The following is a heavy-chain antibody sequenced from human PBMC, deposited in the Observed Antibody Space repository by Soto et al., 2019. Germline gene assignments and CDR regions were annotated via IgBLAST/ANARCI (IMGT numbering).Heavy chain of an antibody. Sequence: ASVKVSCKASGYTFTSYYMHWVRQAPGQGLEWMGIINPSGGSTSYAQKFQGRVTMTRDTSTSTVYMELSSLRSEDTAVYYCARDLPYDYDSSGFFKSMDVWGQGTTVTVSS. CDR3: ARDLPYDYDSSGFFKSMDV. J-gene: IGHJ6*02. CDR2: INPSGGST. V-gene: IGHV1-46*01. CDR1: GYTFTSYY. D-gene: IGHD3-22*01.